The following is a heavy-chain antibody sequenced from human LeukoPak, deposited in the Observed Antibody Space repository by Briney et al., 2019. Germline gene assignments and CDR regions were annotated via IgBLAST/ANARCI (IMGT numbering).Heavy chain of an antibody. CDR1: GGRFKSYG. Sequence: SVKVSCKTIGGRFKSYGFSWVRQAPGQGLEWMGGIIPIFDRPNYAQKFEGRVTITADKSTNTTYMEISNLTSDDTAVYYCARDAQWELRALDVWGRGTMVIVSS. CDR2: IIPIFDRP. D-gene: IGHD1-26*01. CDR3: ARDAQWELRALDV. J-gene: IGHJ3*01. V-gene: IGHV1-69*06.